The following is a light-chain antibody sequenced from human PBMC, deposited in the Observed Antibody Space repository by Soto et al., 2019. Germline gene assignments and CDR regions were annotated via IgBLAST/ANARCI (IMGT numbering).Light chain of an antibody. J-gene: IGKJ1*01. Sequence: EIVMTQSPATLSVSPGEGATLSCRASQRFSSNLAWYQQKPGQAPRLLIYGASTRATGIPARFSGSGSGTEFTLTISSLQSEDFAVYYCQPYNNWPPWTFGQGTKVEIK. CDR2: GAS. CDR1: QRFSSN. V-gene: IGKV3-15*01. CDR3: QPYNNWPPWT.